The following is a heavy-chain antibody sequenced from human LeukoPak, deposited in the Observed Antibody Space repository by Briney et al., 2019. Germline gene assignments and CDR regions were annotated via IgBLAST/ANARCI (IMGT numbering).Heavy chain of an antibody. Sequence: PSETLSLTCTVSGGSISSYYWSWIRQPPGKGLEWIGYIYYSGSTNYNPSLKSRVTISVDTSKNQFPLKLSSVTAADTAVYYCARLNRIAVASFDYWGQGTLVTVSS. CDR2: IYYSGST. CDR1: GGSISSYY. CDR3: ARLNRIAVASFDY. V-gene: IGHV4-59*01. D-gene: IGHD6-19*01. J-gene: IGHJ4*02.